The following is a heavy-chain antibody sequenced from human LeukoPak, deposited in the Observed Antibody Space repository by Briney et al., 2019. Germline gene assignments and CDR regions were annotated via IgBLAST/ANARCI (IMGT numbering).Heavy chain of an antibody. CDR2: IYSGGST. V-gene: IGHV3-53*01. CDR3: ARRAGGYSHPYDY. Sequence: GGSLRLSCAASGFTVSSNFLSWVRQAPGKGLEWVSLIYSGGSTDYTDSVKGRFTISRGNSKNTLYLQMNSLRAEDTAVYYCARRAGGYSHPYDYWGQGTLVTVSS. CDR1: GFTVSSNF. J-gene: IGHJ4*02. D-gene: IGHD4-23*01.